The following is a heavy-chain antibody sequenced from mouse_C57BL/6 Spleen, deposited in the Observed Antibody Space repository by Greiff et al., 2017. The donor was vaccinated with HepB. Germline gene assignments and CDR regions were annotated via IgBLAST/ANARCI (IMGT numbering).Heavy chain of an antibody. CDR1: GYAFSSSW. J-gene: IGHJ1*03. CDR3: ARGEGYYYGSSPYWYFDV. Sequence: QVQLKQSGPELVKPGASVKISCKASGYAFSSSWMNWVKQRPGKGLEWIGRIYPGDGDTNYNGKFKGKATLTADKSSSTAYMQLSSLTSEDSAVYFCARGEGYYYGSSPYWYFDVWGTGTTVTVSS. CDR2: IYPGDGDT. V-gene: IGHV1-82*01. D-gene: IGHD1-1*01.